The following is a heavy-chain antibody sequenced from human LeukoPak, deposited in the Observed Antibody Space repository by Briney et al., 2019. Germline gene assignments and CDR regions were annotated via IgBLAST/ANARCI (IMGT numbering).Heavy chain of an antibody. Sequence: GGSLRLSCAASGFTISSNYMSWVRQAPGKGLEWVSVIYSGGSTYYADSVKGRFTISRDNSKNTLYLQMNSLRAEDTAVYYCAVVWFGESYYFDYWGQGTLVTVSS. J-gene: IGHJ4*02. D-gene: IGHD3-10*01. V-gene: IGHV3-53*01. CDR2: IYSGGST. CDR3: AVVWFGESYYFDY. CDR1: GFTISSNY.